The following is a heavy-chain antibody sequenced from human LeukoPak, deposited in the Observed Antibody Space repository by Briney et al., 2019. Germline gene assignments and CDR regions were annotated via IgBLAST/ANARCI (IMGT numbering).Heavy chain of an antibody. J-gene: IGHJ4*02. Sequence: SETLSLTCPVSGGSIRSSSYYWSWIRQPPGKGLGWIGEINHSGSTNYNPSLKSRVTISVHTSRNQFSLNLSSVTAADTAVYYCARRQNYGDYPRIDYWGQGTLVTVSS. V-gene: IGHV4-39*01. CDR2: INHSGST. CDR3: ARRQNYGDYPRIDY. CDR1: GGSIRSSSYY. D-gene: IGHD4-17*01.